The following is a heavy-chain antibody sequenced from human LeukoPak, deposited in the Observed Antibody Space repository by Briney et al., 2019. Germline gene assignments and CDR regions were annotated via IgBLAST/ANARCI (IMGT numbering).Heavy chain of an antibody. CDR2: ISGSGDIT. CDR1: GLTFGAYV. Sequence: GGSLRLSCAASGLTFGAYVMSWVRQAPGKGLEWVSSISGSGDITYYADSVKGRFTISRDNSRNTLHLQMSSLRAEDTALYYCAKAHLPDYYYMDVWGKGTTVTVSS. CDR3: AKAHLPDYYYMDV. V-gene: IGHV3-23*01. J-gene: IGHJ6*03.